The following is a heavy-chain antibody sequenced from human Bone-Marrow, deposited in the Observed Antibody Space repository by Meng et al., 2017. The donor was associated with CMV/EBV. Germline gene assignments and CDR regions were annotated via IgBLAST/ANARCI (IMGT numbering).Heavy chain of an antibody. Sequence: GGSLRLSCAAPGFTFSTYAMHWVRQAPGKGLEWVAVTSYDGNNKYYADSVKGRFTISRDNSKNKVYLQMNSLRAEDTAVYYCARDIDDYDGSGYFDYWGQGTLVTVSS. CDR2: TSYDGNNK. CDR3: ARDIDDYDGSGYFDY. D-gene: IGHD3-22*01. J-gene: IGHJ4*02. V-gene: IGHV3-30*04. CDR1: GFTFSTYA.